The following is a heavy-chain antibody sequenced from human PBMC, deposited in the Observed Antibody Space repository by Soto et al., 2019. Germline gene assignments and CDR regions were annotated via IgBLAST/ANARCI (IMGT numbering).Heavy chain of an antibody. Sequence: ASVKVSCKASGYTFTSYDINWVRQATGQGLEWMGWMNPNSGNTGYAQKFQGRVTMTRNTSISTAYMELSSLRSEDTAVYYCAREMGKAMIVVVTDAFDIWGQGTMVTVSS. J-gene: IGHJ3*02. V-gene: IGHV1-8*01. CDR2: MNPNSGNT. CDR1: GYTFTSYD. CDR3: AREMGKAMIVVVTDAFDI. D-gene: IGHD3-22*01.